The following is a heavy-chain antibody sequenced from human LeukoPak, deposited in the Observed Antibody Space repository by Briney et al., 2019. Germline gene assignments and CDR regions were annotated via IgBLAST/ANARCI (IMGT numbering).Heavy chain of an antibody. CDR2: INHSGST. J-gene: IGHJ5*02. Sequence: SETLSLTCAVYGGSFSGYYWSWIRQPPGKGLEWIGEINHSGSTNYNPFLKSRVTISVDTSKNQFSLKLSSVTAADTAVYYCARGLSVLRFLEWTKVNWVDPWGQGTLVTVSS. CDR1: GGSFSGYY. CDR3: ARGLSVLRFLEWTKVNWVDP. V-gene: IGHV4-34*01. D-gene: IGHD3-3*01.